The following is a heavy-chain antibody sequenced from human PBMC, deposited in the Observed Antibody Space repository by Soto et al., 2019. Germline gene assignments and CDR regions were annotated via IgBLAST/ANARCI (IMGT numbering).Heavy chain of an antibody. CDR3: ARVVGGIPVAGSWNWFDP. Sequence: GASVKVSCKASGYTFTSYALSWVRHAPGQGLEWMGWISTYNGNTNYAQNLQGRVTMTTDISTNTAYMELRSLRSDDTAVYYCARVVGGIPVAGSWNWFDPWGQGXLVTVSS. V-gene: IGHV1-18*04. D-gene: IGHD6-19*01. J-gene: IGHJ5*02. CDR1: GYTFTSYA. CDR2: ISTYNGNT.